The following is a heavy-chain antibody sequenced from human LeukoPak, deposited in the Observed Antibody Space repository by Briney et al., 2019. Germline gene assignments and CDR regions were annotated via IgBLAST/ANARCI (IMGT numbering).Heavy chain of an antibody. Sequence: PSETLSLTCAVYGGSFSGYYWSWIRQPPGKGLEWIGEINHSGSTNYNPSLKSRVTISVDTSKNQFSLKLGSVTAADTAVYYCARGVTMVRGVINHNWFDPWGQGTLVTVSS. J-gene: IGHJ5*02. CDR1: GGSFSGYY. CDR2: INHSGST. D-gene: IGHD3-10*01. CDR3: ARGVTMVRGVINHNWFDP. V-gene: IGHV4-34*01.